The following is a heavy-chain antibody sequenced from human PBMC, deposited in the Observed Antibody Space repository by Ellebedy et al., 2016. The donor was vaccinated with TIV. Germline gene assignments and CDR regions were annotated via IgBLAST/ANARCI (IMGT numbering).Heavy chain of an antibody. J-gene: IGHJ4*02. CDR2: ITDDGSST. V-gene: IGHV3-74*01. Sequence: GGSLRLXXEASGFIFSSHWMHWVRQAPGKGLVWVSRITDDGSSTSYADFVKGRFTISRDNVKNTLYLQMNSLRVEDTAVYYCARNWYGIDYWGQGTLVTVSS. D-gene: IGHD1-1*01. CDR1: GFIFSSHW. CDR3: ARNWYGIDY.